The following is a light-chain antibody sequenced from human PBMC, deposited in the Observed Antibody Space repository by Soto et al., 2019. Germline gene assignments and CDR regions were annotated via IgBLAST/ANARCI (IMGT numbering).Light chain of an antibody. CDR3: SSYTRSSTVG. CDR2: AVS. J-gene: IGLJ2*01. Sequence: QSALTQPASVSGSLGQSITISCTGTSSDVGGYNYVSWYQQSPGKAPKLMIYAVSYRPSGVSNRFSGSKSGNTASLTISGLQAEDEADYYCSSYTRSSTVGFGGGTKVTVL. CDR1: SSDVGGYNY. V-gene: IGLV2-14*03.